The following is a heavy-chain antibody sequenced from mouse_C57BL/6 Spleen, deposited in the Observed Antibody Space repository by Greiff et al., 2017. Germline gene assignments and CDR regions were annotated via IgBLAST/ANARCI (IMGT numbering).Heavy chain of an antibody. CDR3: ARNLGNYYGSSYWYFDV. CDR1: GFSLTSYA. V-gene: IGHV2-9-1*01. Sequence: QVQLQQSGPGLVAPSQSLSITCTVSGFSLTSYAISWVRQPPGKGLEWLGVIWTGGGTNYNSALKSRLSISKDNSKSQVFLKMNSLQTDDTARYYCARNLGNYYGSSYWYFDVWGTGTTVTVSS. J-gene: IGHJ1*03. D-gene: IGHD1-1*01. CDR2: IWTGGGT.